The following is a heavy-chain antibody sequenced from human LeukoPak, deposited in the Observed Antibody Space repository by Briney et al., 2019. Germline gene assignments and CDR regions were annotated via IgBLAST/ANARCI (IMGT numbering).Heavy chain of an antibody. CDR2: IYYSGST. CDR3: ARAYYYYYMDV. Sequence: ETLSLTCTVSGGSISSSSYYWGWIRQPPGKGLEWIGNIYYSGSTYYNPSLKSRVTISVDTPKNQLSLTLSSVTAADTAVYYCARAYYYYYMDVWGKGTTVTVSS. J-gene: IGHJ6*03. CDR1: GGSISSSSYY. V-gene: IGHV4-39*01.